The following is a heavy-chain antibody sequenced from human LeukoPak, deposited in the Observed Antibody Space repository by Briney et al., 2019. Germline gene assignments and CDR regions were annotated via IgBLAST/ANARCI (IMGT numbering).Heavy chain of an antibody. D-gene: IGHD2-15*01. J-gene: IGHJ6*02. Sequence: PGGSLRLSCAASGFTFSSYWMHWLRHAPGKGLVWVSRIYSDGSSTSYADSVKGRFTISRDNAKNTLYPQMNSLRAEDTAVYYCARVRASYCSGGSCYPTDYYYGMDVWGQGTTVTVSS. CDR3: ARVRASYCSGGSCYPTDYYYGMDV. CDR1: GFTFSSYW. V-gene: IGHV3-74*01. CDR2: IYSDGSST.